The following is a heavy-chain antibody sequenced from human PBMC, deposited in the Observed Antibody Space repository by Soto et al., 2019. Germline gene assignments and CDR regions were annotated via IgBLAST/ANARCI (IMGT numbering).Heavy chain of an antibody. CDR1: GFTFSSNA. CDR3: ARDRVVAGIGEFDF. V-gene: IGHV3-30-3*01. J-gene: IGHJ4*02. Sequence: QVQLMESGGGVVQPGRSLSLSCAASGFTFSSNAMHWVRQAPGKGLEWLAVISYDGSNKYYVDSVKGRFTISRDNSKNTLYLQMNNLRSEDTAVYYCARDRVVAGIGEFDFWGQGSPVTVFS. CDR2: ISYDGSNK. D-gene: IGHD6-19*01.